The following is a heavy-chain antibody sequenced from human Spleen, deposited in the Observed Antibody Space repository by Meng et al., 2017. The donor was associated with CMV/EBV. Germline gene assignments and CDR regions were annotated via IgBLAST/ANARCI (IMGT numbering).Heavy chain of an antibody. Sequence: GESLKISCAASGFTFSSYAMHWVRQAPGKGLEWVAMISSDGSNKYYADSVEGRFTISRDNSKNTLYLQMNSLRAEDTAVYYCARVLDSGHDYSYYYYGMDVWGQGTTVTVSS. D-gene: IGHD5-12*01. J-gene: IGHJ6*02. CDR2: ISSDGSNK. V-gene: IGHV3-30*04. CDR3: ARVLDSGHDYSYYYYGMDV. CDR1: GFTFSSYA.